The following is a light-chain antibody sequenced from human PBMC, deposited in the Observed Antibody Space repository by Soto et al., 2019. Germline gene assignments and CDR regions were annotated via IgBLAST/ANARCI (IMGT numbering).Light chain of an antibody. V-gene: IGKV3D-7*01. CDR1: QSLTNSF. CDR2: RAS. Sequence: EIVLTQSPDTLSLSPGERATLSCRASQSLTNSFIAWYQQKPGQAPRLLIYRASTRAPGVPARFSGSGSGTDFTLTISSLQSEDFAVYSCLQYHNLWAFGRGTKVDIK. J-gene: IGKJ1*01. CDR3: LQYHNLWA.